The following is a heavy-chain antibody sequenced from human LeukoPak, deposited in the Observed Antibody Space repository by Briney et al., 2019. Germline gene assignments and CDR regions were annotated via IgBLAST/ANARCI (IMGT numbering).Heavy chain of an antibody. J-gene: IGHJ5*02. Sequence: GGSLRLSRAASGFTFSSYWVSWVRQAPGKGLEWVAKINQDGGDKYYVDSVKGRFTISRDNAKNSLYLQMNSLRAEDTAVYYCARSVMAPAPWGQGTLVTVS. CDR3: ARSVMAPAP. V-gene: IGHV3-7*01. CDR2: INQDGGDK. D-gene: IGHD5-24*01. CDR1: GFTFSSYW.